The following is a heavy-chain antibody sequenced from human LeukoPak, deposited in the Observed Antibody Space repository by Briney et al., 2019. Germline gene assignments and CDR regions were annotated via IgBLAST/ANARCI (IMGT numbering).Heavy chain of an antibody. J-gene: IGHJ4*02. D-gene: IGHD3-22*01. Sequence: SGTLSLTCTVSGGSISSYYWSWIRQPPGKGLEWIGYIYYSGSTNYNPSLKSRVTISVDTSKNQFSLKLSSVTAADTAVYYCAREDSSGYYDYWGQGTLVTVSS. V-gene: IGHV4-59*01. CDR1: GGSISSYY. CDR3: AREDSSGYYDY. CDR2: IYYSGST.